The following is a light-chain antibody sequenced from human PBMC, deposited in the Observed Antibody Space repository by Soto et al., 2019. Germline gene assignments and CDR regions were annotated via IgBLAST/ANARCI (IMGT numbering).Light chain of an antibody. CDR1: QSISKH. J-gene: IGKJ1*01. V-gene: IGKV1-39*01. Sequence: DIQMTQSASSLSASVEGRVIITRRASQSISKHVNWYKQNLGKAPKIMIFAASSLQRWVPSRCSGSRSGPEFTLTISSLKPEAFETYYCQQSYSSPPTFGQGTKVDIK. CDR3: QQSYSSPPT. CDR2: AAS.